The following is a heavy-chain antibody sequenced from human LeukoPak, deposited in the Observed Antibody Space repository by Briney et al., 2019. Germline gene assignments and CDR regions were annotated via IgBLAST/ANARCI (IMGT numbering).Heavy chain of an antibody. V-gene: IGHV3-9*01. CDR1: GFTFDDYA. CDR2: ISWNSGSI. CDR3: AKEVAIPVAVDAFER. Sequence: PGRSLRLSCAASGFTFDDYAMHWVRQAPGKGLEWVSGISWNSGSIGYADSVKGRFTISRDNAKTSLYLQMNSLGAEDTAVYYCAKEVAIPVAVDAFERWGQGTLVTVSS. J-gene: IGHJ3*02. D-gene: IGHD6-19*01.